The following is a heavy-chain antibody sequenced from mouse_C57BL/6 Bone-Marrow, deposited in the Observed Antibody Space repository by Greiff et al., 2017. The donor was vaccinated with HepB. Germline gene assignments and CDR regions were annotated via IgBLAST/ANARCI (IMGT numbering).Heavy chain of an antibody. CDR1: GYTFTSYG. CDR2: IYPRSGNT. V-gene: IGHV1-81*01. Sequence: QVQLQQPGAELVKPGASVKLSCKASGYTFTSYGISWVKQRTGQGLEWIGEIYPRSGNTYYNEKFKGKATLTADKSSSTAYMELRSLTSEDSAVYFCARWVFDYYGSREYFDVWGTGTTVTVSS. D-gene: IGHD1-1*01. J-gene: IGHJ1*03. CDR3: ARWVFDYYGSREYFDV.